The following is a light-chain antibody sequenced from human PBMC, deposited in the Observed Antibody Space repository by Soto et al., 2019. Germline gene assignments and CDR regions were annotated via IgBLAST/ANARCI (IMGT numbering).Light chain of an antibody. CDR1: QSVSSNY. CDR3: QEYGTSRT. V-gene: IGKV3-20*01. J-gene: IGKJ1*01. CDR2: RAS. Sequence: DIVLTQSPGTLSLSPGERATLSCRASQSVSSNYLAWYQQKPGQTPKVLIYRASTRATGIPDRFSGSGSGTDFTLTISRLEPEDFAVYYCQEYGTSRTFGQGTKVDIK.